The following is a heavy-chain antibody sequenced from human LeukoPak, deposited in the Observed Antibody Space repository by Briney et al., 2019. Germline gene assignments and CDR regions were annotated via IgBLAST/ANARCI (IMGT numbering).Heavy chain of an antibody. CDR2: IYYSGST. V-gene: IGHV4-59*01. Sequence: SETLSLTCTVSGDSLSSYYWSWVRQPPGKGVEWIGYIYYSGSTNYNPSLKSRVTISVDTSKNQFSLKLSSVTAADTAVYYCARARMADYDIWGQGTLVTVSS. CDR3: ARARMADYDI. CDR1: GDSLSSYY. J-gene: IGHJ4*02. D-gene: IGHD3-9*01.